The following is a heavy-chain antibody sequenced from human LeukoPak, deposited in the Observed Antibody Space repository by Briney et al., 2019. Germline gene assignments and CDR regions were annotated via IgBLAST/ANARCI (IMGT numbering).Heavy chain of an antibody. V-gene: IGHV4-30-4*08. CDR1: GGSISSGDYY. CDR2: IYYSEST. CDR3: ARDYGGNPDSSYFDY. Sequence: PSQTLSLTCTVSGGSISSGDYYWSWIRQPPGKGLEWIGYIYYSESTYYNPSLKSRVTISVDTSKNQFSLKLSSVTAADTAVYYCARDYGGNPDSSYFDYWGQGTLVTVSS. J-gene: IGHJ4*02. D-gene: IGHD4-23*01.